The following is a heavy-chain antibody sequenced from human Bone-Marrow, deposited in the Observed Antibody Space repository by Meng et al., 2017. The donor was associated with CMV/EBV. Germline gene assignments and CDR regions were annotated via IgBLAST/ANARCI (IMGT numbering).Heavy chain of an antibody. D-gene: IGHD6-25*01. CDR2: INPSGGST. CDR3: ARDLPARPPPAARPWSDP. CDR1: GYTFTSYY. Sequence: ASVKVSCKASGYTFTSYYMHWVRQAPGQGLEWMGIINPSGGSTSYAQKFQGRVTMTRDTSTSTVYMELSSLRSEDTAVYYCARDLPARPPPAARPWSDPSGQGTLVTVSS. V-gene: IGHV1-46*01. J-gene: IGHJ5*02.